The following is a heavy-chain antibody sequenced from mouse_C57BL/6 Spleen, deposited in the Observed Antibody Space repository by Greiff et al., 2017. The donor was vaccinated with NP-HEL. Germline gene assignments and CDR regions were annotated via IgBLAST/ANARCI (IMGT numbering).Heavy chain of an antibody. CDR3: ARSDFVGYSFFAY. J-gene: IGHJ3*01. CDR2: IYPRDGST. D-gene: IGHD2-3*01. Sequence: VKVVESDAELVKPGASVKISCKVSGYTFTDHTIHWMKQRPEQGLEWIGYIYPRDGSTKYNEKFKGKATLTADKSSSTAYMQLNSLTSEDSAVYFCARSDFVGYSFFAYWGQGTLVTVSA. CDR1: GYTFTDHT. V-gene: IGHV1-78*01.